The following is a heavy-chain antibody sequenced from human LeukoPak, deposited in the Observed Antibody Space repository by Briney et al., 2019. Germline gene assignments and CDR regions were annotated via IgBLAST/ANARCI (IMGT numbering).Heavy chain of an antibody. J-gene: IGHJ4*02. CDR1: GLTFSGYF. CDR3: ARAGSTMIVVVITLFDY. V-gene: IGHV1-2*02. D-gene: IGHD3-22*01. CDR2: INPNSGGT. Sequence: ASVKVSCKPSGLTFSGYFMHWVRQAPGQGLEWMGWINPNSGGTNYAQKFQGRVTMTRDTSISTAYMELSRLRSDDTAVYYCARAGSTMIVVVITLFDYWGQGTLVTVSS.